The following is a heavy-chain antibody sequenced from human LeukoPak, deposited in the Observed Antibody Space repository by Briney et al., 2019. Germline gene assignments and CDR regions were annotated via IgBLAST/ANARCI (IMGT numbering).Heavy chain of an antibody. Sequence: GGSLRLFCAASGFTFSHYAMSWVREAPGKGLEWVSAISGSGGTSYYADSVKGRFTISRDNSKSSVYPQMSSLRAEDTAVYYCARNDGQYWGQGTLVTVSS. CDR3: ARNDGQY. CDR2: ISGSGGTS. V-gene: IGHV3-23*01. CDR1: GFTFSHYA. D-gene: IGHD1-1*01. J-gene: IGHJ4*02.